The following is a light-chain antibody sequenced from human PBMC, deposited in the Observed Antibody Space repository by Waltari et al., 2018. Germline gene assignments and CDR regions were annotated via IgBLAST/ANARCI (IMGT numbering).Light chain of an antibody. J-gene: IGLJ2*01. CDR2: VNSDGSH. CDR1: SGHSSYA. CDR3: QAWGTGTKRE. Sequence: QVVLTQSPSASASLGASVKLTCTLSSGHSSYAIAWHQQQPEKGPRYLMKVNSDGSHSRGDGIPDRCAGSSAGAGRYLTISRLQSEDEADYYCQAWGTGTKREFGGGTKLTVL. V-gene: IGLV4-69*01.